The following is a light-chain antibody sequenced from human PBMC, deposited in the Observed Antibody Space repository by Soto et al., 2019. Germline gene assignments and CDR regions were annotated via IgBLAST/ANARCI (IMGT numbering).Light chain of an antibody. CDR2: KAS. CDR3: QQYNSYSWT. Sequence: DIQMTQSPSTLSASVGDRVTITCRASQSFSSWLAWYQQKPGKAPKLLIYKASSLESGVPSRCSGSGSGTEFTLTISSLQPDDFATYYCQQYNSYSWTFGQGTKVEIK. J-gene: IGKJ1*01. V-gene: IGKV1-5*03. CDR1: QSFSSW.